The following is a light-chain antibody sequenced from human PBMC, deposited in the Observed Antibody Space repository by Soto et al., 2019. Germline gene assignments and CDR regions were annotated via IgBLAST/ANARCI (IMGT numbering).Light chain of an antibody. V-gene: IGKV3-20*01. J-gene: IGKJ4*01. Sequence: DIVLTQSPGTLSLSPGERATLSCRASQSISSSYLAWFQQKPGQSPRLLTYGASSRPTGIPDRFSGSGSGTDFTLAISRLEPEDFALYYCQQYGSSPFTFGGGTKVDIK. CDR3: QQYGSSPFT. CDR2: GAS. CDR1: QSISSSY.